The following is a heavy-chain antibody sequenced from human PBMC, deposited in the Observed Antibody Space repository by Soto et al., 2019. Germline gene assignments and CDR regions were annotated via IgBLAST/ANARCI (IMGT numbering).Heavy chain of an antibody. J-gene: IGHJ4*02. D-gene: IGHD3-10*01. CDR2: IWYDGSNK. CDR3: ARDTLWFGELRLDY. V-gene: IGHV3-33*01. CDR1: GFTFSSYG. Sequence: SLRLSCAASGFTFSSYGMHWVRQAPGKGLEWVAVIWYDGSNKYYADSVKGRFTISRDNSKNTLYLQMNSLRAEDTAVYHCARDTLWFGELRLDYWGQGTLVTVSS.